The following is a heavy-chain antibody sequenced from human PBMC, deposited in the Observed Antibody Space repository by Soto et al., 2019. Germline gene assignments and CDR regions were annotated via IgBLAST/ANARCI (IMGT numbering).Heavy chain of an antibody. V-gene: IGHV3-48*02. CDR2: ISSSSSTI. Sequence: GGSLRLSCAASGFTFSSYSMNWVRQAPGKGLEWVSYISSSSSTIYYADSVKGRFTISRDNAKNSLYLQMNSLRDEDTAVYYCARDHPLFGVVILFDYWGQGTLVTVSS. CDR3: ARDHPLFGVVILFDY. J-gene: IGHJ4*02. D-gene: IGHD3-3*01. CDR1: GFTFSSYS.